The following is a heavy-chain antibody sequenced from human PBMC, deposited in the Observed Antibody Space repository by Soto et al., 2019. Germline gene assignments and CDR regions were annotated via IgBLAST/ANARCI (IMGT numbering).Heavy chain of an antibody. CDR1: GFTFSSYS. J-gene: IGHJ4*02. CDR2: ISSSSSYI. Sequence: GGSLRLSCAASGFTFSSYSMNWVRQAPGKGLEWVSSISSSSSYIYYADSVKGRFTISRDNAKNSLYLQMNSLRAEDTAVYYCAREFASGSPNYDYWGLGTLVTVSS. CDR3: AREFASGSPNYDY. D-gene: IGHD3-10*01. V-gene: IGHV3-21*01.